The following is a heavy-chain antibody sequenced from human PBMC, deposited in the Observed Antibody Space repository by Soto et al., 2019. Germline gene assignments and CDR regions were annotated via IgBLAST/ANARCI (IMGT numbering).Heavy chain of an antibody. V-gene: IGHV1-3*01. D-gene: IGHD6-19*01. CDR1: GYTFTSYA. Sequence: ASVKVSCKASGYTFTSYAMHWVRKAPGQRLEWMGWINAGNGNTKYSQKFQGRVTITRDTSASTAYMELSSLRSEDTAVYYCARVGSGWYFDYWGQGTLVTVSS. J-gene: IGHJ4*02. CDR3: ARVGSGWYFDY. CDR2: INAGNGNT.